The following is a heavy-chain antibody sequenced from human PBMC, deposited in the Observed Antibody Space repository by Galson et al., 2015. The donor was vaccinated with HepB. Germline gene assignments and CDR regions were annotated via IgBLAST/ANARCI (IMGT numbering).Heavy chain of an antibody. V-gene: IGHV3-7*03. CDR1: GFTFSNSW. CDR2: IKTDGRTK. CDR3: ARHGVWDFDH. J-gene: IGHJ4*02. D-gene: IGHD3-16*01. Sequence: SLRLSCAASGFTFSNSWMGWVRQAPGKGLEWVANIKTDGRTKYYVDSVKGRFTVSRDNAKNLLFLQVNTLRAEDTAVYYCARHGVWDFDHWGQGTLVTVSS.